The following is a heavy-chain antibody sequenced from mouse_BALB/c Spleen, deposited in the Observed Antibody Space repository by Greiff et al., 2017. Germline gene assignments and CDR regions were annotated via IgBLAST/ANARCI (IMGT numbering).Heavy chain of an antibody. D-gene: IGHD1-1*01. V-gene: IGHV1-9*01. J-gene: IGHJ2*01. Sequence: QVQLKQSGAELMKPGASVKISCKATGYTFSSYWIEWVKQRPGHGLEWIGEILPGSGSTNYNEKFKGKATFTADTSSNTAYMQLSSLTSEDSAVYYCARFPYGSSPYYFDYWGQGTTLTVSS. CDR3: ARFPYGSSPYYFDY. CDR2: ILPGSGST. CDR1: GYTFSSYW.